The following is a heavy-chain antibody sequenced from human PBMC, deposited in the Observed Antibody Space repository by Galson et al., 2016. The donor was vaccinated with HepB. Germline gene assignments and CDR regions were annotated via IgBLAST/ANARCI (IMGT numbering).Heavy chain of an antibody. J-gene: IGHJ6*02. CDR1: GFIFSTHW. CDR3: ATSDSGGDTFVDV. V-gene: IGHV3-74*01. Sequence: SLRLSCAASGFIFSTHWMHWVRQAPGKGLVWVSRISSDGSSTNYVDSVKGRFTISRDNAKNTLYLQMNSLRDEDTAVYYCATSDSGGDTFVDVWGQGTTVIVTS. D-gene: IGHD4-23*01. CDR2: ISSDGSST.